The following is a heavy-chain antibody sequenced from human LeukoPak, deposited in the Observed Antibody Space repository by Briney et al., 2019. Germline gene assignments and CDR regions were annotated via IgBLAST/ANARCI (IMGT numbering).Heavy chain of an antibody. J-gene: IGHJ4*02. Sequence: GRSLRLSCAASGXTFSSYGMHWVRQAPGKGLEWVAVISYDGSNKYYADSVKGRFTISRDNSKNTLYLQMNSLRAEDTAVYYCASKMATPDPDYWGQGTLVTVSS. V-gene: IGHV3-30*03. D-gene: IGHD5-24*01. CDR2: ISYDGSNK. CDR3: ASKMATPDPDY. CDR1: GXTFSSYG.